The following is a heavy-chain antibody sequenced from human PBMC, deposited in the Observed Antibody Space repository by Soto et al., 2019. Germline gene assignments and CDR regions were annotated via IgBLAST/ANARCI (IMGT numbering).Heavy chain of an antibody. CDR1: GYTFTGYY. D-gene: IGHD6-19*01. CDR3: ARDIVWVVRTPGHAFDS. J-gene: IGHJ4*02. Sequence: ASVKVSCKASGYTFTGYYMHWVRQAPGRGLEWMGWINPNSGGTNYAQKFQGRVTMTRDTSISTAYMELSRLRSDDTAAYYCARDIVWVVRTPGHAFDSLGRGTLFTVSS. CDR2: INPNSGGT. V-gene: IGHV1-2*02.